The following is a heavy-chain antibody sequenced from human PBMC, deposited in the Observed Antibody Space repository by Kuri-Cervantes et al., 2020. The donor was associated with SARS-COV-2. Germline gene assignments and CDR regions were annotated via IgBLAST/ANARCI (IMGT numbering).Heavy chain of an antibody. Sequence: ASVKVSCKASGYTFTGHYIHWVRQAPGQGLEWMGWISAYNGNTNYAQKLQGRVTMTTDTSTSTAYMELRSLRSDDTAVYYCARDNLPQTGTDYWGQGTLVTVSS. CDR1: GYTFTGHY. V-gene: IGHV1-18*04. J-gene: IGHJ4*02. D-gene: IGHD3-9*01. CDR3: ARDNLPQTGTDY. CDR2: ISAYNGNT.